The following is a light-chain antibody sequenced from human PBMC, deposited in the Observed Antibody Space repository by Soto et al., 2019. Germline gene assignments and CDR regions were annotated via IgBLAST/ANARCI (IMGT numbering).Light chain of an antibody. Sequence: EIVMTQSPATLSVSPGERATLSCRASQSVSSNLAWYQQKPGQASRLFFYGASISATGIPARFSGSGSGTEFTLTISSLQSEDFAVYYCQQYNNWPPWTFGQGTKVDIK. CDR3: QQYNNWPPWT. V-gene: IGKV3-15*01. CDR2: GAS. J-gene: IGKJ1*01. CDR1: QSVSSN.